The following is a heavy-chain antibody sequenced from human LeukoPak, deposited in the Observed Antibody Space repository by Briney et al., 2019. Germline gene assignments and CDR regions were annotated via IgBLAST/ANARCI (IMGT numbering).Heavy chain of an antibody. J-gene: IGHJ4*02. V-gene: IGHV3-30*01. CDR2: ISNNGGYI. CDR1: GFTFSIYT. Sequence: GGSLRLSCADSGFTFSIYTMHWFRQAPGTGLEWVAVISNNGGYINYVDSVRGRFTISRDNFKNTLYLQMDSLRAEDTAVYYCARERASCYFDYWGPGTLVTASS. D-gene: IGHD2-2*01. CDR3: ARERASCYFDY.